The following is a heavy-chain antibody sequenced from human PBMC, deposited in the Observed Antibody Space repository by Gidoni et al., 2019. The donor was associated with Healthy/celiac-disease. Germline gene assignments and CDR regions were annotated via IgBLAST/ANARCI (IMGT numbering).Heavy chain of an antibody. CDR3: ARDGIRAGTGGFDY. Sequence: QVQLVESGGGVVQPGRSLRLSCAASGFTFSSYGMQWVRQAPGKGLEWVAVIWYDGSNKYYADSVKGRFTISRDNSKNTLYLQMNSLRAEDTAVYYCARDGIRAGTGGFDYWGQGTLVTVSS. CDR2: IWYDGSNK. CDR1: GFTFSSYG. D-gene: IGHD6-13*01. V-gene: IGHV3-33*01. J-gene: IGHJ4*02.